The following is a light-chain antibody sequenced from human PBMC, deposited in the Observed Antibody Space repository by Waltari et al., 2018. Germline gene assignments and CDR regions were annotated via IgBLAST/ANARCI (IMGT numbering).Light chain of an antibody. J-gene: IGKJ1*01. CDR3: QHYVRLPVT. Sequence: EIALTPSPATLSLSPGERPTLSSWASQSVGETLAWYQQKPGQAPRPLIYGASSRATGIPDRFSGSGSGTVFSLSISRLEPEDFAVYYCQHYVRLPVTFGQGTKVEIK. CDR1: QSVGET. CDR2: GAS. V-gene: IGKV3-20*01.